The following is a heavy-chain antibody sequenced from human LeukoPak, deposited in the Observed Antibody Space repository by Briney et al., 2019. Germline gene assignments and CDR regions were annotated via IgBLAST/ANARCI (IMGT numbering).Heavy chain of an antibody. V-gene: IGHV3-30-3*01. CDR2: ISYDGSNK. D-gene: IGHD3-3*01. CDR3: ARDQGVYDFWSGQIDY. J-gene: IGHJ4*02. CDR1: GFTFSSYA. Sequence: GGSLRLSCAASGFTFSSYAMHWVRQAPGKGLEWVAVISYDGSNKYYADSVKGRSTISRDNSKNTLYLQMDSLRAEDTAVYYCARDQGVYDFWSGQIDYWGQGTLVTVSS.